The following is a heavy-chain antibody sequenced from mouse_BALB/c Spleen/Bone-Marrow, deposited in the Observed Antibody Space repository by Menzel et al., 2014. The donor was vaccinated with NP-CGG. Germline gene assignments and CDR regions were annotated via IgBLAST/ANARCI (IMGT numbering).Heavy chain of an antibody. CDR2: IDPANGNI. J-gene: IGHJ1*01. Sequence: EVQLQQSGAELVKPWASVKLSCTASGFNIKDTYMHWVKQRPEQGLEWIGRIDPANGNIKYDPKFQGKATITADTSSNTAYLQLSSLTSEDTAVYYCASYRYAWYFDVWGAGTTVTVSS. V-gene: IGHV14-3*02. CDR1: GFNIKDTY. CDR3: ASYRYAWYFDV. D-gene: IGHD2-14*01.